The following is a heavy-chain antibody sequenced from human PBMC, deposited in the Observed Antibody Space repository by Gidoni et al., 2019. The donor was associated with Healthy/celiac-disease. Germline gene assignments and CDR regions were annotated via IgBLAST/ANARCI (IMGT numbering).Heavy chain of an antibody. D-gene: IGHD1-26*01. CDR3: ARDGTDSSWFDP. J-gene: IGHJ5*02. CDR1: GFTFSCYS. V-gene: IGHV3-48*01. Sequence: EVRLVESGGGLRQPGGSLRLSCAASGFTFSCYSMNWVRQAPGTGLEWVSYISTSSSPIYYADVVKARFTISRDNAKNSLYLKMNSLRAEDTAGYYCARDGTDSSWFDPWGQGTLVTVSS. CDR2: ISTSSSPI.